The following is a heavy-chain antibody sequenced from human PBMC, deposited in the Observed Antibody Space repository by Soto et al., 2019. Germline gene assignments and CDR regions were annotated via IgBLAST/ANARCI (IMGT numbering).Heavy chain of an antibody. D-gene: IGHD1-26*01. CDR2: INHSGST. CDR1: GGSFSGYY. V-gene: IGHV4-34*01. CDR3: ARGLIRRLGGSGSYYYFAY. Sequence: QVQLQQWGAGLLKPSETLSLTCAVYGGSFSGYYWSWIRQPPGKGLEWIGEINHSGSTNYKPSLKSRVIISGDASKTQFSLKLSSVTAADTAVYYCARGLIRRLGGSGSYYYFAYWGLGTLVTVSS. J-gene: IGHJ4*02.